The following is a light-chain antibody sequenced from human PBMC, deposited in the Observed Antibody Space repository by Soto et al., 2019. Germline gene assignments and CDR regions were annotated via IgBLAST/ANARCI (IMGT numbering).Light chain of an antibody. J-gene: IGKJ1*01. CDR1: QSVSSSY. CDR3: QQYGSSPPT. Sequence: EIVLTQSPGTLSLSPGERATLSCRASQSVSSSYLAWYQQKPGQAPRLLIYGASSRATGIPDRFSGIGSGTDFTLTINSLQPEDSAIYYCQQYGSSPPTFGQGTKVDI. V-gene: IGKV3-20*01. CDR2: GAS.